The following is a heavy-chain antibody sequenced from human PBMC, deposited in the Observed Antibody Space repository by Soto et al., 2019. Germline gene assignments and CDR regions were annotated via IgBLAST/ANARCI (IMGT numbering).Heavy chain of an antibody. Sequence: QVQLQQWGAGLLKPSETLSLTCAVYGGSFSGYYWSWIRQPPGKGLEWIGEINHSGSTNYNPSLKSRVTISVDTSKNQFSLKLSSVTAADTAVYYCASESRILGWFDPWGQGTLVTVSS. D-gene: IGHD2-15*01. CDR2: INHSGST. CDR1: GGSFSGYY. J-gene: IGHJ5*02. V-gene: IGHV4-34*01. CDR3: ASESRILGWFDP.